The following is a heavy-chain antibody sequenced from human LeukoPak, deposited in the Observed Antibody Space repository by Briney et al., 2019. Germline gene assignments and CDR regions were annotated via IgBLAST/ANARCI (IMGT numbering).Heavy chain of an antibody. V-gene: IGHV3-53*01. J-gene: IGHJ3*02. CDR1: GFTFSSYW. CDR2: IYSGGST. Sequence: GGSLRLSCAASGFTFSSYWMHWVRQAPGKGLEWVSVIYSGGSTYYADSVKGRFTISRDNSKNTLYLQMNSLRAEDTAVYYCARCLFSEPVVDDAFDIWGQGTMVTVSS. D-gene: IGHD2-15*01. CDR3: ARCLFSEPVVDDAFDI.